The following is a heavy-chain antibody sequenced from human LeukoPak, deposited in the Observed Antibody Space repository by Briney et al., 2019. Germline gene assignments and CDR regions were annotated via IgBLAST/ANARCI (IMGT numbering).Heavy chain of an antibody. V-gene: IGHV5-51*01. CDR2: IYPGDSDT. J-gene: IGHJ5*02. CDR3: ASMGNPDLYSSGWYNWFDP. D-gene: IGHD6-19*01. CDR1: GYSFTSYW. Sequence: GESLKISCKGSGYSFTSYWIGWVRQMPGKGLEWMGIIYPGDSDTRYSPSFQGQVTISADKSVSTAYLQWSSLKASDTAMYYCASMGNPDLYSSGWYNWFDPWGQGTLVTVSS.